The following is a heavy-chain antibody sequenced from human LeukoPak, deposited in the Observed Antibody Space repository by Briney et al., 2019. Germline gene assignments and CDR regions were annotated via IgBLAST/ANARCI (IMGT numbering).Heavy chain of an antibody. CDR3: ARGSGSYPYYFDY. Sequence: ASVKVSCKASGYTFTDYYIHWVRQAPGQGLEWMGWINPNSGGTNYVQKFQGRVTMTRDTSISTAYMELSRLRSDDTAAYYCARGSGSYPYYFDYWGQGTLDTVSS. CDR2: INPNSGGT. J-gene: IGHJ4*02. V-gene: IGHV1-2*02. CDR1: GYTFTDYY. D-gene: IGHD1-26*01.